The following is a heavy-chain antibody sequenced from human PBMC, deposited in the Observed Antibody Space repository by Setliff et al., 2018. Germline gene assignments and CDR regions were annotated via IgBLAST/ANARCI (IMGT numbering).Heavy chain of an antibody. Sequence: GGSLRLSCATSGFTFSRYWMSWVRQAPGKGLEWVANIKQDGSEKYYVDSVKGRFTISRDNAKNTLYLQMDSLRAEDTAVYYCARGPAKSAGQWGSHFFDYWGQGTLVTVSS. V-gene: IGHV3-7*01. CDR3: ARGPAKSAGQWGSHFFDY. CDR2: IKQDGSEK. CDR1: GFTFSRYW. J-gene: IGHJ4*02. D-gene: IGHD2-2*01.